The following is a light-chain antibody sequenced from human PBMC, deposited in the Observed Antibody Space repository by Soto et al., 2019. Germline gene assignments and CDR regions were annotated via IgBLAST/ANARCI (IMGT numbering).Light chain of an antibody. CDR3: QQYGSSPL. CDR1: QSVSSN. Sequence: VMSQSPANLSVSPCEGATLSCSASQSVSSNSVWYQHRPGQAPRLLIYGASSRATGIPDRFSGSGSGTDFTPTISRLEPEDFAVYYCQQYGSSPLFGQGTRVEIK. J-gene: IGKJ5*01. CDR2: GAS. V-gene: IGKV3-20*01.